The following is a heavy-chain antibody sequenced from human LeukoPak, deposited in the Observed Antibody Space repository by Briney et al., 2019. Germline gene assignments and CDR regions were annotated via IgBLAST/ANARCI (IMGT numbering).Heavy chain of an antibody. D-gene: IGHD3-10*01. V-gene: IGHV1-2*06. J-gene: IGHJ5*02. CDR1: GYTFTSYD. Sequence: EASVKVSCKASGYTFTSYDFNWLRQAPGQGLEWMGRINPNSGATNYARKFQGRVTMTRDTSISTAYMELSRLISDGTAVYYCAGDSRGVPGNWFDPWGQGTLVTVSS. CDR3: AGDSRGVPGNWFDP. CDR2: INPNSGAT.